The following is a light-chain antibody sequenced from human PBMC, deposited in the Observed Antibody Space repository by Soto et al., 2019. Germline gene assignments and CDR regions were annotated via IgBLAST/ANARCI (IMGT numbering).Light chain of an antibody. J-gene: IGLJ1*01. Sequence: QSVLTQPPSVSAAPGQKVTISCSGSSSNIGYNFVSWYQHLPGTAPKLLSYDNDKRPPGISDRFTGSKSGTSATLDIAGPRIGDGADYYGETWNPSLSVYFFGPGTNPTVL. CDR2: DND. CDR3: ETWNPSLSVYF. V-gene: IGLV1-51*01. CDR1: SSNIGYNF.